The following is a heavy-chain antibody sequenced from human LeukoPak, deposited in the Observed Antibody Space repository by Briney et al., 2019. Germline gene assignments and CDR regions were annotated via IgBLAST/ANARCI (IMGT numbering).Heavy chain of an antibody. CDR3: ARDGGGSSWYRDAFDI. J-gene: IGHJ3*02. CDR2: THYSGNS. CDR1: GASMSNYY. D-gene: IGHD6-13*01. Sequence: PSETLSLTCSVSGASMSNYYWSWIRQPPGKGLGWIGYTHYSGNSNYNPSLKSRATTSLDTSKNQFSLKLSSVTAADTAVYYCARDGGGSSWYRDAFDIWGQGTMVTVSS. V-gene: IGHV4-59*01.